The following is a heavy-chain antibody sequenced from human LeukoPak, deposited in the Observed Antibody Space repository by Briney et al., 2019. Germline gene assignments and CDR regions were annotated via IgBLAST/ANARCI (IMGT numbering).Heavy chain of an antibody. CDR3: AREGSSGSSWYRETPMYFDY. Sequence: PGGSLRLSCAASGFTFSSYGMSWVRQAPGKGLEWVSAISGSGGSTYYADSVKGRFTISRDNSKNTLYLQMNSLRAEDTAVYYCAREGSSGSSWYRETPMYFDYWGQGTLVTVSS. J-gene: IGHJ4*02. V-gene: IGHV3-23*01. CDR1: GFTFSSYG. CDR2: ISGSGGST. D-gene: IGHD6-13*01.